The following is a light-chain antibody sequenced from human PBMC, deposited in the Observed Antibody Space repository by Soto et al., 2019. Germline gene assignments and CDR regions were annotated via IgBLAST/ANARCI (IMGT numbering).Light chain of an antibody. CDR3: SSYTTTTPLV. CDR2: DVG. J-gene: IGLJ2*01. CDR1: SSDVGYYNF. Sequence: QSALTQPASVSGSPGQSITISCTGTSSDVGYYNFVSWYQQHPGKAPKLILYDVGNRPSGVSNRFSGSKSGNTASLTISGLQADDEADYYCSSYTTTTPLVLGGGTQLTVL. V-gene: IGLV2-14*01.